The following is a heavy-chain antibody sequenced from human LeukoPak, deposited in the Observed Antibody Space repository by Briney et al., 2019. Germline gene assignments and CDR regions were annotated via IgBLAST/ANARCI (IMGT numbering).Heavy chain of an antibody. CDR2: IIPIFGTA. V-gene: IGHV1-69*05. D-gene: IGHD7-27*01. CDR1: GGTFSSYA. Sequence: ASVKVSCKASGGTFSSYAISWVRQAPGQGLEWMGGIIPIFGTANYAQKFQGRVTITTDESTSTAYMELSSLRSEDTAVYYCARDLGISRGFGYYYYMDVWGKGTTVTVSS. J-gene: IGHJ6*03. CDR3: ARDLGISRGFGYYYYMDV.